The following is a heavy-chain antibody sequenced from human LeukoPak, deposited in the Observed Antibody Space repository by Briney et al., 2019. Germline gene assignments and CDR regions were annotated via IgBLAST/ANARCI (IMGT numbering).Heavy chain of an antibody. CDR1: GFSFDSYW. V-gene: IGHV3-7*01. D-gene: IGHD3-22*01. Sequence: SGVSLRLSCVASGFSFDSYWMNWVRQAPGRGLEWVANINHDATEKYYVDSVKGRFTISRDNSKNTLYLQMNSLRAEDTAVYYCAKDMSYYDSSGYYPSPYFDYWGQGTLVTVSS. CDR3: AKDMSYYDSSGYYPSPYFDY. CDR2: INHDATEK. J-gene: IGHJ4*02.